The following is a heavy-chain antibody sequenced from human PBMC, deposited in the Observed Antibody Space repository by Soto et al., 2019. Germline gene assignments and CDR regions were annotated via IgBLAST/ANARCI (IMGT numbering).Heavy chain of an antibody. CDR3: ARDGGYYDSSGYSFDY. J-gene: IGHJ4*02. V-gene: IGHV6-1*01. CDR1: GGSVSSNSAA. CDR2: TYYRSKWYN. Sequence: SQTLSLTCAISGGSVSSNSAAWNWIRQSPSGGLEWLGRTYYRSKWYNDYAVSVKSRITINPDTSKNQFSLQLNSVTPEDTAVYYCARDGGYYDSSGYSFDYWGQGTLVTVSS. D-gene: IGHD3-22*01.